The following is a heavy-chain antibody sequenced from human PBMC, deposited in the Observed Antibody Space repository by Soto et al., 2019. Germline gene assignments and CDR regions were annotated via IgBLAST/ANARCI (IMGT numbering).Heavy chain of an antibody. J-gene: IGHJ4*02. V-gene: IGHV3-30-3*01. CDR1: GFTFSSYA. CDR2: ISYDGSNK. Sequence: GGSLRLSCAASGFTFSSYAMHWVRQAPGKGLEWVAVISYDGSNKYYADSVKGRFTISRDNSKNTLYLQMNSLRAEDTAVYYCARPSTPLYQLPYSNFAYWGQGTLVTVSS. D-gene: IGHD2-2*02. CDR3: ARPSTPLYQLPYSNFAY.